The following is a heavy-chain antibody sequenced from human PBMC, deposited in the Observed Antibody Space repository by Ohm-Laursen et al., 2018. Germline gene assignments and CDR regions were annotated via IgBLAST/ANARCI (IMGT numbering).Heavy chain of an antibody. CDR1: GFTFSSYA. Sequence: SLRLSCAASGFTFSSYAMSWVRQAPGKGLEWVSYISSSGSTIYYADSVKGRFTISRDNAKNSLYLQMISLRAEDTAVYYCARCKQPRDYYGMDVWGQGTTVTVSS. D-gene: IGHD6-13*01. V-gene: IGHV3-11*01. CDR3: ARCKQPRDYYGMDV. J-gene: IGHJ6*02. CDR2: ISSSGSTI.